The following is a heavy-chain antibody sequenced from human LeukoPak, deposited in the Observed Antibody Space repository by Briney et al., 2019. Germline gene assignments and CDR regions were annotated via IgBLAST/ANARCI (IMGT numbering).Heavy chain of an antibody. CDR1: GGSIGWDY. CDR2: IYKSGST. CDR3: ARAVGAYFDY. V-gene: IGHV4-4*07. Sequence: PSETLSLTCTVSGGSIGWDYWSWIRQSAGKGLEWIGRIYKSGSTNYNPSFRSRVTMSVDTSKNQFSLNVTSVTAADTAVYYCARAVGAYFDYWGQGTLVTVSS. J-gene: IGHJ4*02.